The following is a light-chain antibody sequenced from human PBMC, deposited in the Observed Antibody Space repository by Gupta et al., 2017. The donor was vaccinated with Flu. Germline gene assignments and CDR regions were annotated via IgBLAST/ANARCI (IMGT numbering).Light chain of an antibody. CDR3: QHDSSSPPVIT. Sequence: EFMLTQSPGPLSLSPGDGATLFCRASESVLSSFLAWYQQRPGQAPRLLISATSSRATGIPDWFSGSGSETEFTLIISRLEPEDVAAYYCQHDSSSPPVITFGGGTKVEIK. V-gene: IGKV3-20*01. CDR2: ATS. J-gene: IGKJ4*01. CDR1: ESVLSSF.